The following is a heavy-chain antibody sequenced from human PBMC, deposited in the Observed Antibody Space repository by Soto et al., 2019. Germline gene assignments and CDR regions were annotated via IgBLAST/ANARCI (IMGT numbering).Heavy chain of an antibody. CDR1: GFTFSSYD. D-gene: IGHD3-10*01. CDR2: IGTAGDT. J-gene: IGHJ3*02. V-gene: IGHV3-13*01. CDR3: ARGRITMVRGIWDDAFDI. Sequence: GGSLRLSCAASGFTFSSYDMHWVRQATGKGLEWVSAIGTAGDTYYPGSVKGRFTISRENAKNSLYLQMNSLRAGDTAVYYCARGRITMVRGIWDDAFDIWGQGTRVTVSS.